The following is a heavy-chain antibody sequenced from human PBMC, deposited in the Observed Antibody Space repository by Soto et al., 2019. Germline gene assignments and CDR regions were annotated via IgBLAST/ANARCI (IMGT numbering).Heavy chain of an antibody. J-gene: IGHJ4*02. CDR1: GGTFSSYA. V-gene: IGHV1-69*13. CDR2: ITPIFGTA. D-gene: IGHD3-22*01. CDR3: ARGVHYDSSGYYYFY. Sequence: ASVKVSCKASGGTFSSYAIDWVRQAPGQGLEWMGGITPIFGTANYAQKFRGRITITADESTSTAYMELRSLRSEDTAVYYCARGVHYDSSGYYYFYWGQGTLVTVS.